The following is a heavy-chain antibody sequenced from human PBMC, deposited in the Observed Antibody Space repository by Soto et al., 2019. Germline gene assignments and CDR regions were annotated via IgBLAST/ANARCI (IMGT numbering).Heavy chain of an antibody. J-gene: IGHJ5*02. CDR3: ARAESYYGSGSPFDP. D-gene: IGHD3-10*01. V-gene: IGHV4-31*03. Sequence: SETLSLTCTVSGGSISSGGYYWSWIRQHPGKGLEWIGYIYYSGSTCYNPSLKSRVTISVDTSKNQFSLKLSSVTAADTAVYYCARAESYYGSGSPFDPWGQGTLVTVSS. CDR2: IYYSGST. CDR1: GGSISSGGYY.